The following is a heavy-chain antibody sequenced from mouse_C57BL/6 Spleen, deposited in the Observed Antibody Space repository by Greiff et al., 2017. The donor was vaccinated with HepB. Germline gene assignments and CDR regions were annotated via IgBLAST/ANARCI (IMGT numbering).Heavy chain of an antibody. Sequence: QVHVKQPGAELVKPGASVKMSCKASGYTFTSYWITWVKQRPGQGLEWIGDIYPGSGSTNYNEKFKSKATLTVDTSSSTSYMQLSSLTSEDSAVYYCARYHRYDGCAYWGQGTLVTVSA. V-gene: IGHV1-55*01. CDR3: ARYHRYDGCAY. J-gene: IGHJ3*01. D-gene: IGHD2-3*01. CDR1: GYTFTSYW. CDR2: IYPGSGST.